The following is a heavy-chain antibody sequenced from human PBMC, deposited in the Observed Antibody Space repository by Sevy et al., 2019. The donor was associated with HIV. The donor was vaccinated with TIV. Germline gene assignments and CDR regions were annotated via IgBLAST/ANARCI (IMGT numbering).Heavy chain of an antibody. CDR2: TYYRSKWYN. Sequence: SHTLSLTCAISGDSVSSNSAAWNWIRQSPSRGLEWLGRTYYRSKWYNDYAVSVKSRITINPDTSKNQFSLQLNSVTPEDTAVYYCARALGSSSWYGGYYFDYWGQGTLVTVSS. CDR1: GDSVSSNSAA. D-gene: IGHD6-13*01. CDR3: ARALGSSSWYGGYYFDY. V-gene: IGHV6-1*01. J-gene: IGHJ4*02.